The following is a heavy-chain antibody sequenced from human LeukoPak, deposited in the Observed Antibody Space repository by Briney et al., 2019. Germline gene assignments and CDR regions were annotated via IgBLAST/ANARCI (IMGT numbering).Heavy chain of an antibody. CDR3: AKDIAAAFYYFDY. Sequence: GGSLRLSCAASGFTFSSYGMHWVRQAPGKGLEWVAVISYDGSNKYYADSVKGRFTISRDNSKNTLYLQMNSLRAEDTAVYYCAKDIAAAFYYFDYWGQGTLVTVSS. D-gene: IGHD6-13*01. V-gene: IGHV3-30*18. CDR1: GFTFSSYG. CDR2: ISYDGSNK. J-gene: IGHJ4*02.